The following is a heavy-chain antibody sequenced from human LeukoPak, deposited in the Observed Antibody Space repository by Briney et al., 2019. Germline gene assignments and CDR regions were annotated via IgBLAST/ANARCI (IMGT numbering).Heavy chain of an antibody. CDR2: IYKTGST. J-gene: IGHJ4*02. Sequence: LRLSCAASGFTFSSYEMIWVRQPPGKGLEWIGSIYKTGSTNYSPSLKSRVFISVDTSNNQFSLKLSSVTAADTAVYFCTRHQTNNYGPGTPFDFWGQGTLVSVSS. CDR1: GFTFSSYE. D-gene: IGHD3-10*01. CDR3: TRHQTNNYGPGTPFDF. V-gene: IGHV4-39*01.